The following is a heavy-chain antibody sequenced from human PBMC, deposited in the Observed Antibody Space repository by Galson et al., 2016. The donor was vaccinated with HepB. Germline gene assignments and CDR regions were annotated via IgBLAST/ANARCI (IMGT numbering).Heavy chain of an antibody. D-gene: IGHD2-2*01. CDR3: AKVYGRIYCSSASCHDHFHY. CDR1: GFTFSSHA. Sequence: SLRLSCATSGFTFSSHAMHWVRQAPGKGLEWVAAVSYDGSQKYYADSVKGRFTTSRDNFKNTLYVQVNSLSSEDTAVYYCAKVYGRIYCSSASCHDHFHYWGQGTLVTVSS. V-gene: IGHV3-30*18. CDR2: VSYDGSQK. J-gene: IGHJ4*02.